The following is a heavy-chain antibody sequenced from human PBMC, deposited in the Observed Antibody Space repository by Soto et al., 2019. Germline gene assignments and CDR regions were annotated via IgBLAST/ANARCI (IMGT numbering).Heavy chain of an antibody. CDR3: ARTSYDSSGTAADP. CDR1: GGSISSGNYY. D-gene: IGHD3-22*01. J-gene: IGHJ5*02. V-gene: IGHV4-31*03. Sequence: SETLSLTYTVSGGSISSGNYYWSWIRQHPGKGLEWIGYIYYSGSTYYNPSLKSRVTISVDTSKNQFSLKLSSVTAADTAVYYCARTSYDSSGTAADPWGQGTLVTVSS. CDR2: IYYSGST.